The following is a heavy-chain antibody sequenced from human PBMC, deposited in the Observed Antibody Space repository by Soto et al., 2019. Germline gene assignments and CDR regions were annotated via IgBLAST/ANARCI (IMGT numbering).Heavy chain of an antibody. CDR3: ARDPAPYYYDSSGYYDY. V-gene: IGHV3-48*02. CDR2: ISSSSSTI. J-gene: IGHJ4*02. D-gene: IGHD3-22*01. CDR1: GFTFSSYS. Sequence: EVQLVESGGGLVQPGGSLRLSCAASGFTFSSYSMNWVRQAPGKGLEWVSYISSSSSTIYYADSVKGRFTISRDNAKNSLYLQMNSLRDEDTAVYYCARDPAPYYYDSSGYYDYWGQGTLVTVPS.